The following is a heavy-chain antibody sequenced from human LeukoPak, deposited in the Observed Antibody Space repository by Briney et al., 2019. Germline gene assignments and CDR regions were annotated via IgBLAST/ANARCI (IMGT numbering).Heavy chain of an antibody. Sequence: SGPTLVNPTQTLTLTCTFSGFSLSTSGVGVGWIRQPPGKALEWLSLIYWDEDKPYSPSLKSRLTITKDTSKNPVVLTMTNMDPVDTGTYYCAHRPLGQAEFDPWGQGTLVTVSS. CDR2: IYWDEDK. CDR1: GFSLSTSGVG. J-gene: IGHJ5*02. CDR3: AHRPLGQAEFDP. D-gene: IGHD3-16*01. V-gene: IGHV2-5*02.